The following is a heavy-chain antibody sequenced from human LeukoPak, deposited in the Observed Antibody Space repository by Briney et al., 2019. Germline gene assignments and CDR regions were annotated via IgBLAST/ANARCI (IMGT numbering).Heavy chain of an antibody. Sequence: GESLKISCKGSGYSFTSYWIGWVRQMPGKGLEWMGIIYPGDYDTRYSPSFQGQVTISADKSISTAYLQWSSLKASDTAMYYCARRNYDILTGYYNDYFDYWGQGTLVTVSS. CDR1: GYSFTSYW. D-gene: IGHD3-9*01. CDR3: ARRNYDILTGYYNDYFDY. V-gene: IGHV5-51*01. J-gene: IGHJ4*02. CDR2: IYPGDYDT.